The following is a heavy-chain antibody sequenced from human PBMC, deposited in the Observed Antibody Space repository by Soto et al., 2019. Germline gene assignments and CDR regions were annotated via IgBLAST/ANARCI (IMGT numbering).Heavy chain of an antibody. CDR1: GFTFSHYA. CDR3: ARGDYFGSGSYNNWFDP. V-gene: IGHV3-30*04. CDR2: ISFDGKNK. J-gene: IGHJ5*02. D-gene: IGHD3-10*01. Sequence: QVQLVESGGGVVQPGRSLRLSCAASGFTFSHYALHWVRQAPGKGLEWVAVISFDGKNKYHADSVKALFTISRDNSQNTLYLQMNSLRAEDTAVYYCARGDYFGSGSYNNWFDPWGQGTLVTVSS.